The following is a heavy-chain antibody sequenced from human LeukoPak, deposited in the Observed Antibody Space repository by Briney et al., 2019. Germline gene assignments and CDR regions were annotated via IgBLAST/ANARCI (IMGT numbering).Heavy chain of an antibody. CDR2: ITSDGSST. CDR3: ARDRYYIFDY. J-gene: IGHJ4*02. D-gene: IGHD3-10*01. V-gene: IGHV3-74*01. CDR1: GFTFSSTW. Sequence: PGGSLRLSCAVSGFTFSSTWMNWVRQGPGKGLEWVSRITSDGSSTIYADSVKGRFTISRDNAKSTVYLQMNSLRAEDTAVYFCARDRYYIFDYWGQGAPVTVSS.